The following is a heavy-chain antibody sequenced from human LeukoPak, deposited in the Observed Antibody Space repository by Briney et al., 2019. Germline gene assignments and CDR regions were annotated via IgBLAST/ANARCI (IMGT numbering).Heavy chain of an antibody. D-gene: IGHD1-26*01. J-gene: IGHJ4*02. Sequence: ASVKVSFKASGYTFTSYGISWVRQAPGQGLEWMGWISIYNGNRNYAQKLQGRVTMTTDTSTSTAYMELRSLRSDDTAVYYCARDESSGSYYFDYWGQGTLVTVSS. V-gene: IGHV1-18*01. CDR3: ARDESSGSYYFDY. CDR1: GYTFTSYG. CDR2: ISIYNGNR.